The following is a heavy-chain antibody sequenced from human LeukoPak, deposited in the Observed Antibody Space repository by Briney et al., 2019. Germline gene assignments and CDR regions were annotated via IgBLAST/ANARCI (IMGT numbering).Heavy chain of an antibody. Sequence: ASVKVSCKASGGTFSTYVISWVRQAPGQGLEWMGWINPNSGGTNYAQKFQGRVTMTRDTSISTAYMELSRLRSDDTAVYYCARDLYYDSSGYPSVGYWGQGTLVTVSS. D-gene: IGHD3-22*01. CDR2: INPNSGGT. V-gene: IGHV1-2*02. CDR1: GGTFSTYV. J-gene: IGHJ4*02. CDR3: ARDLYYDSSGYPSVGY.